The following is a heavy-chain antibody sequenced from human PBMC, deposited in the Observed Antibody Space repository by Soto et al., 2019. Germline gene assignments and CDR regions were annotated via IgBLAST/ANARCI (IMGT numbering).Heavy chain of an antibody. Sequence: EASVKVSCKASGYTFTSYAMHWVRQAPGQRLEWMGWINAGNGNTKYSQKFQGRVTITRDTSASTAYMELSSLRSEDTAVYYCARDRVTIWNYYYYRMDVWGQGTTVTVSS. D-gene: IGHD3-3*01. J-gene: IGHJ6*02. V-gene: IGHV1-3*01. CDR2: INAGNGNT. CDR1: GYTFTSYA. CDR3: ARDRVTIWNYYYYRMDV.